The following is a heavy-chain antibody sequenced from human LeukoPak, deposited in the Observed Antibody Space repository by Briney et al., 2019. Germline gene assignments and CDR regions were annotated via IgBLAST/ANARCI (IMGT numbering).Heavy chain of an antibody. D-gene: IGHD3-22*01. CDR1: GYTFTTYN. J-gene: IGHJ3*02. Sequence: ASVKVSCKASGYTFTTYNINWVRQAPGQGLEWMGWISGYNGNTNYAQKLQGRVPMTTDTSTSTAYMELRSLKSDDTAVYYCASLKNYYDSSGYLVTDAFDIWGQGTMVTVSS. CDR3: ASLKNYYDSSGYLVTDAFDI. CDR2: ISGYNGNT. V-gene: IGHV1-18*01.